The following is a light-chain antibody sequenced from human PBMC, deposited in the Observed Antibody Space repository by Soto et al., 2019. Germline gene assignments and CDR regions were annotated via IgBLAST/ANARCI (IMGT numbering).Light chain of an antibody. CDR2: EVS. CDR1: SSDVGCYNL. CDR3: CSYAGSSIVV. Sequence: QSALTQPASVSGSPGQSITISCTGTSSDVGCYNLVSWYQQHPGKAPKLMIYEVSKRPSEVSNRFSGSKSGNTASLTISGLQAEDEADYYCCSYAGSSIVVFGGGTKLTVL. J-gene: IGLJ2*01. V-gene: IGLV2-23*02.